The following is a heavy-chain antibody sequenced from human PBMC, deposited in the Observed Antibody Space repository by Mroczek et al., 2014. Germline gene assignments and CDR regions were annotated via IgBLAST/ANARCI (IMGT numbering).Heavy chain of an antibody. D-gene: IGHD1-26*01. V-gene: IGHV3-30*18. CDR2: ISYDGSNK. Sequence: QVQLVESGGGVVQPGRSLRLSCAASGFTFSSYGMHWVRQAPGKGLEWVAVISYDGSNKYYADSVKGRFTISRDNSKNTLYLQMNSLRAEDTAVYYCAKQGALLDAFDIVGPRDNGHRLF. J-gene: IGHJ3*02. CDR3: AKQGALLDAFDI. CDR1: GFTFSSYG.